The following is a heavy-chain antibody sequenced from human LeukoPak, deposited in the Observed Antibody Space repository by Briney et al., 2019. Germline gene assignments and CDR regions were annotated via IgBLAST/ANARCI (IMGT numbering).Heavy chain of an antibody. CDR3: AKPPTYCGGDCYDH. Sequence: PGGSLRLSCAASGFAFSSYAMSWVRQPPGKGLEWVSVISRRDDYTYYADSVKGRFTISRDNSKNTLYLQMNTLRAEDTAVYYCAKPPTYCGGDCYDHWGQGTLVTVSS. CDR2: ISRRDDYT. CDR1: GFAFSSYA. J-gene: IGHJ4*02. D-gene: IGHD2-21*01. V-gene: IGHV3-23*01.